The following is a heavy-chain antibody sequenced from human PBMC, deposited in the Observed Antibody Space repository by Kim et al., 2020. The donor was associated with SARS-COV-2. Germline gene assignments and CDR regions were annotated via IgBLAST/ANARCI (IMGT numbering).Heavy chain of an antibody. V-gene: IGHV4-34*01. J-gene: IGHJ4*02. D-gene: IGHD6-6*01. CDR3: ARGSSSSKGLDY. CDR2: INHSGST. CDR1: GGSFSGYY. Sequence: SETLSLTCAVYGGSFSGYYWSWIRQPPGKGLEWIGEINHSGSTNYNPSLKSRVTISVDTSKNQFSLKLSSVTAADTAVYYCARGSSSSKGLDYWGQGTLVTVSS.